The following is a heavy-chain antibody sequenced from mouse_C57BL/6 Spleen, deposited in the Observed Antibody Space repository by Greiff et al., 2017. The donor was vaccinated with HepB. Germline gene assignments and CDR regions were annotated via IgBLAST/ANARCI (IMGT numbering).Heavy chain of an antibody. J-gene: IGHJ4*01. D-gene: IGHD2-1*01. CDR3: ARSEIYYGSTRAMDY. V-gene: IGHV1-81*01. Sequence: VQLQQSGAELARPGASVKLSCKASGYTFTSYGISWVKQRTGQGLGWIGEIYPRSGNTYYNEKFKGKATLTADKSSSTAYMELRSLTSEDSAVYFCARSEIYYGSTRAMDYWGQGTSVTVSS. CDR2: IYPRSGNT. CDR1: GYTFTSYG.